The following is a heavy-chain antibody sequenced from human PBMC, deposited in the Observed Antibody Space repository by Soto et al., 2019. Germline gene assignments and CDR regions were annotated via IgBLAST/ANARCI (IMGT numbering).Heavy chain of an antibody. D-gene: IGHD2-15*01. CDR3: ARGRYCLTGRCFPNWFDS. V-gene: IGHV4-30-4*01. Sequence: ASETLSLTCSVSGDSISTVDYFWAWIRQPPGQALEYIGYIYKSTTTYYNPSFESRVAISLDTSKSQFSLTVTSVTAADTAVYFCARGRYCLTGRCFPNWFDSWGQGTLVTVSS. CDR2: IYKSTTT. J-gene: IGHJ5*01. CDR1: GDSISTVDYF.